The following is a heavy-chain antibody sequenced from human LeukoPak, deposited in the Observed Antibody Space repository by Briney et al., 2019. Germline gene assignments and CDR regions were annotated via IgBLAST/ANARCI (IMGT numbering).Heavy chain of an antibody. J-gene: IGHJ4*02. CDR2: IYHSGST. CDR1: GYSISSGHY. V-gene: IGHV4-38-2*02. Sequence: SETLSLTCTVSGYSISSGHYWGWIRQPPGKGLEWIGSIYHSGSTYYNPSLKSRVTISVDTSKNQFSLKLSSVTAADTAVYYCARDRIAARRRSFDYWGQGTLVTVSS. CDR3: ARDRIAARRRSFDY. D-gene: IGHD6-6*01.